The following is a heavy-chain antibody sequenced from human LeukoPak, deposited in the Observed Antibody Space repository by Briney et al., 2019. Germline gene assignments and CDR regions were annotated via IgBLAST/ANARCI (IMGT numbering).Heavy chain of an antibody. V-gene: IGHV3-23*01. CDR2: IIGSGGST. D-gene: IGHD3-22*01. CDR1: GFTFSSYA. J-gene: IGHJ4*02. Sequence: GGSLRLSCAASGFTFSSYAMSWVRQAPGKGLEWVSGIIGSGGSTYYADSVKGRFTISRDNSENTLHLQMNSLRAEDTAIYYCTNNRDYYDSSGYSNWGQGTLVTVSS. CDR3: TNNRDYYDSSGYSN.